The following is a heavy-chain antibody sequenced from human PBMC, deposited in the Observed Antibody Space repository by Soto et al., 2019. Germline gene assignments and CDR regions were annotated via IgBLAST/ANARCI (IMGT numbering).Heavy chain of an antibody. CDR2: IDWDDDK. CDR3: ARIRNERDCSGGICYFVAAFDI. CDR1: GFSLSTSGMC. J-gene: IGHJ3*02. Sequence: GPTLVNPTQTLTLTCTFSGFSLSTSGMCVSWIRQPPGKALEWLARIDWDDDKYYSTSLKTRLTISKDTSKNQVVLTMTNMDPVDTATYYCARIRNERDCSGGICYFVAAFDIWGQGTMVTVSS. V-gene: IGHV2-70*11. D-gene: IGHD2-15*01.